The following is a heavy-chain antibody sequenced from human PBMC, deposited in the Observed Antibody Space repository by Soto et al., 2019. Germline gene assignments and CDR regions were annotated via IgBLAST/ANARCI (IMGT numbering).Heavy chain of an antibody. CDR2: ISTTSSSI. CDR3: ARKGVAFDY. Sequence: GGSLRLSCAASGFTFSSYSMNWVRQAPGKGLEWISYISTTSSSIYYADSVKGRFTISRDNAKDSLFLQMNSLRDEDTAVYYCARKGVAFDYWGQGALVTVSS. D-gene: IGHD3-3*01. J-gene: IGHJ4*02. CDR1: GFTFSSYS. V-gene: IGHV3-48*02.